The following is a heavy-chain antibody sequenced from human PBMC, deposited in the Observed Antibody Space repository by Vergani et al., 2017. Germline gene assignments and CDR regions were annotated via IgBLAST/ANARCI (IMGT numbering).Heavy chain of an antibody. D-gene: IGHD3-22*01. Sequence: QVQLQESGPGLVKPSQTLSLTCTVSGGSLSSGDYYWSWIRQPPGKGLEWIGYISYSGSTYYNPSLKSRVTISVDTSKNQFSLKLSSVTAADTAVYYCARDISGGYYDSSGYLNAFDIWGQGTMVTVSS. CDR3: ARDISGGYYDSSGYLNAFDI. J-gene: IGHJ3*02. CDR2: ISYSGST. V-gene: IGHV4-30-4*08. CDR1: GGSLSSGDYY.